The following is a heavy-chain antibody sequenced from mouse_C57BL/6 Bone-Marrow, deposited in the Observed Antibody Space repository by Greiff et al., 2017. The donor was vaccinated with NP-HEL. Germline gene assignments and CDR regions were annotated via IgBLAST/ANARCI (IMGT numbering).Heavy chain of an antibody. CDR1: GYTFTSYL. V-gene: IGHV1-72*01. CDR2: IAPNSGGT. CDR3: ARYYYGSSSFDY. D-gene: IGHD1-1*01. J-gene: IGHJ2*01. Sequence: VQLQQPGAELVKPGASVKLSCKASGYTFTSYLMHWVKPRPGRGLEWIRRIAPNSGGTQYNEKFKSKATLTVDKPSSTAYMQLNSLTSEDSAVYYCARYYYGSSSFDYWGQGTTLTVSS.